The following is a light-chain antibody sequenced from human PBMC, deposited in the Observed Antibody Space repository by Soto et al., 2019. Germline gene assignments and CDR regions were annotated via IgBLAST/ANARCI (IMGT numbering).Light chain of an antibody. J-gene: IGKJ2*01. CDR1: QDISIR. CDR3: QQCNSLPYT. V-gene: IGKV1-12*01. Sequence: DLQMTQSPSSVSASVGDRVTITCRASQDISIRVAWYQQKPGKAPKLLIYRTSTLQSGVPSRFSGSGSGTDFTLTISSLQPEDFATYSCQQCNSLPYTFGQGTKLEIK. CDR2: RTS.